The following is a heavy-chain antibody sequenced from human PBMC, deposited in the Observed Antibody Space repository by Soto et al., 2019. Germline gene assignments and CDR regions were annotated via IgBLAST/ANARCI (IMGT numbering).Heavy chain of an antibody. D-gene: IGHD3-22*01. CDR3: ARHGMDYYDSSGYYYSPSYFDY. CDR2: IYFSGTT. CDR1: DGYRIAIG. V-gene: IGHV4-59*08. Sequence: PLPHRCTVADGYRIAIGWRCIMKHPGKGLEWIGSIYFSGTTTYNPSLQSRVTISVDTSKNQFSLKLSSVTAADTAVYYCARHGMDYYDSSGYYYSPSYFDYRGKRTLVTGSS. J-gene: IGHJ4*02.